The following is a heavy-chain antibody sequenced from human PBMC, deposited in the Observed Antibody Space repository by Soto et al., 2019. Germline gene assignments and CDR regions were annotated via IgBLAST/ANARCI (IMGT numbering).Heavy chain of an antibody. D-gene: IGHD2-15*01. CDR1: GFTFSSYG. J-gene: IGHJ3*02. V-gene: IGHV3-33*01. Sequence: QVQLVESGGGVVQPGRSLRLSCAASGFTFSSYGMHWVRQAPGKGLERVALIWFDGSDKYYTESVKGRFTISRDNSKSTLYLQMNSLRAEDTAVYYCARLYCSASSCYSVGAFDIRGQGTMVTVSS. CDR2: IWFDGSDK. CDR3: ARLYCSASSCYSVGAFDI.